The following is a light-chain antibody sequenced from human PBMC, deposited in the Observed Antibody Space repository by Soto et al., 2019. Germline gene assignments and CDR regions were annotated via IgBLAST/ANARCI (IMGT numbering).Light chain of an antibody. V-gene: IGKV3-20*01. J-gene: IGKJ1*01. CDR2: GAS. CDR1: QSFTSNY. CDR3: QQYGSPPRT. Sequence: EIVFTQSPCTLSLSPGERATLSCRASQSFTSNYLAWYQQRPGQAPRLLIYGASTRATGIPDGFSGSGSGTDFTLTISRLEPEDFAVYYCQQYGSPPRTFGQGTKVDIK.